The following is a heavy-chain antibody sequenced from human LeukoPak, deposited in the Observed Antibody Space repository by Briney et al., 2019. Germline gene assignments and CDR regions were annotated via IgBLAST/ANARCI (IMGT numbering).Heavy chain of an antibody. Sequence: PSETLSLTCTVSGGSISSYYWSWIRQPPGKGLEWIGYIYYSGSTTYNPSLKSRVTITVDTSKNQFSLKLSSVTAADTAVYYCARTGVVVPAAIAFDIWGQGTMVTVSS. J-gene: IGHJ3*02. CDR1: GGSISSYY. CDR3: ARTGVVVPAAIAFDI. CDR2: IYYSGST. D-gene: IGHD2-2*01. V-gene: IGHV4-59*01.